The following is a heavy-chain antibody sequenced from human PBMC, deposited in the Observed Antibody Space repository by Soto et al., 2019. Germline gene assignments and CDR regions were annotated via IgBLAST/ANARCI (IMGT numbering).Heavy chain of an antibody. J-gene: IGHJ4*01. D-gene: IGHD4-17*01. V-gene: IGHV1-46*01. Sequence: QVQLVQSGAEVKKPGASVKVSCTASGYTFTTYYMHWVRQAPGQGLEWMGIINPNSGSTRYAQKFQGRVTMTRDTSTSTVYMQLSSLRSEDTAVYYCARTLNDYGDYDADYWGHGTLVTVSS. CDR1: GYTFTTYY. CDR3: ARTLNDYGDYDADY. CDR2: INPNSGST.